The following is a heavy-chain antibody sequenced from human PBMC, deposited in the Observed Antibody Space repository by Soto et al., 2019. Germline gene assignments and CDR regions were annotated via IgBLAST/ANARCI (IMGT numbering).Heavy chain of an antibody. Sequence: GGSLRLSCAASGFTFSSYAMSWVRQAPGKGLEWVSAISGSGGSTYYADSVKGRFTISRDNSKNTLYLQMNSLRAEDTAVYYCAKDQGYSSSWYEISGRYFQHWGQGTLVTVSS. CDR3: AKDQGYSSSWYEISGRYFQH. CDR1: GFTFSSYA. J-gene: IGHJ1*01. CDR2: ISGSGGST. D-gene: IGHD6-13*01. V-gene: IGHV3-23*01.